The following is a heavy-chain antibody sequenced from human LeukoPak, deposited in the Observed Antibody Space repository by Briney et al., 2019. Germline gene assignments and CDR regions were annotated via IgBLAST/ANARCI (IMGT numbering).Heavy chain of an antibody. Sequence: ASVNVSCKASGYTFTSYAMHWVRQAPGQRLEWMGWINAGNGNTKYSQKFQGRVTITRDTSASTAYMELSSLRSEDTAVYYCARGYYSSSWYSWYYYYGMDVWGQGTTVTVSS. CDR3: ARGYYSSSWYSWYYYYGMDV. CDR1: GYTFTSYA. J-gene: IGHJ6*02. D-gene: IGHD6-13*01. CDR2: INAGNGNT. V-gene: IGHV1-3*01.